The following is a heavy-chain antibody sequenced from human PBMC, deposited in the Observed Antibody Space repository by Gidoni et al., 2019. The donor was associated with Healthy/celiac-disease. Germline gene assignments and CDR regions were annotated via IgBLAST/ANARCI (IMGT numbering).Heavy chain of an antibody. V-gene: IGHV3-53*01. CDR3: ARDRTGIAVAGLRGWFDP. J-gene: IGHJ5*02. CDR1: GFTVSRNY. Sequence: EVQLVESGGGLIQPGGSLRLSCAASGFTVSRNYMSWVRQAPGKGLEWVSVIYSGGSTYYADSVKGRFTISRDNSKNTLYLQMNSLRAEDTAVYYCARDRTGIAVAGLRGWFDPWGQGTLVTVSS. D-gene: IGHD6-19*01. CDR2: IYSGGST.